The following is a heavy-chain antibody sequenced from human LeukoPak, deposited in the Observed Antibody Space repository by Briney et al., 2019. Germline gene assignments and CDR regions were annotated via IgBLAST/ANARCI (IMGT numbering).Heavy chain of an antibody. CDR3: ARGPAVPWVRGAYTGYYYGMDV. CDR2: INPSGGST. D-gene: IGHD3-10*01. Sequence: ASVKVSCKAAGSTFTGYYIHWVRQAPGQGLEWMGIINPSGGSTSYAQKFQGRVTMTRDTSTSTVYMELSSLRSEDTAVYYCARGPAVPWVRGAYTGYYYGMDVWGQGTTVTVSS. V-gene: IGHV1-46*01. CDR1: GSTFTGYY. J-gene: IGHJ6*02.